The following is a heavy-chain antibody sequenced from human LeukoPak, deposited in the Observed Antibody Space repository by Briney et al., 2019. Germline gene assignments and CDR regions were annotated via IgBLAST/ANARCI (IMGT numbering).Heavy chain of an antibody. Sequence: GGSLRLSCAVSGFTFSSYSMNWVRQAPGKGLEWVSSISSSSSYIYYADSVKGRFTISRDNAKNSLYLQMNSLRAEDTAVYYCAREGPYGDYFDYWGQGTLVTVSS. CDR3: AREGPYGDYFDY. V-gene: IGHV3-21*01. CDR2: ISSSSSYI. D-gene: IGHD4-17*01. J-gene: IGHJ4*02. CDR1: GFTFSSYS.